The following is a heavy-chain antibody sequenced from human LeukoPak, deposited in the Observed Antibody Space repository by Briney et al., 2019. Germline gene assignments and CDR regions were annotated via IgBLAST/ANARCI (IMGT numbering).Heavy chain of an antibody. D-gene: IGHD3-3*01. V-gene: IGHV1-2*02. CDR2: INPNSGGT. CDR3: AREGFWSRDDAFDI. J-gene: IGHJ3*02. CDR1: VYTFTGYA. Sequence: PVKASSKASVYTFTGYAMHWMRQAASDGLEGMGWINPNSGGTNYAQKFQGRVTMTRDTSISTAYMELSRLRSDDTAVYYCAREGFWSRDDAFDIWGQGTMVTVSS.